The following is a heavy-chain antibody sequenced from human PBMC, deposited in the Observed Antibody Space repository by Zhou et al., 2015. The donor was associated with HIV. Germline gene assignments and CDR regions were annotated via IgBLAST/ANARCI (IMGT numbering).Heavy chain of an antibody. CDR2: INPKSGDT. J-gene: IGHJ3*02. D-gene: IGHD2-2*02. V-gene: IGHV1-2*02. CDR1: GYIFSDYY. Sequence: QVHLVQSGAEVKNPGASVKVSCKASGYIFSDYYIHWIRQAPGQGLEWMGWINPKSGDTKYIRKYQGRVTMTRDTSNRTAYMDLSRLTSDDTAVYYCASGSTSCYMCRAFDIWGQGTMVTVSS. CDR3: ASGSTSCYMCRAFDI.